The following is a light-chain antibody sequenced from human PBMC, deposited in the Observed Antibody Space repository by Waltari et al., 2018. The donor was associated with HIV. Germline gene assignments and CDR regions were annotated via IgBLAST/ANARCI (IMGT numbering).Light chain of an antibody. J-gene: IGKJ4*01. Sequence: EKVMTQSPAILSVSPGETATLSCWASQSVRNDLAWYQQRPGQASRLLIFATSTRATGIPDRFSGSGSGTEFTLTINSLQSEDFALYYCQQYSEWPLTFGGGTKVEVK. V-gene: IGKV3-15*01. CDR1: QSVRND. CDR2: ATS. CDR3: QQYSEWPLT.